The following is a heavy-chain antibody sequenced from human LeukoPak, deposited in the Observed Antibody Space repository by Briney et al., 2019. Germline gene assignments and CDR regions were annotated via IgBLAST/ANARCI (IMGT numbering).Heavy chain of an antibody. CDR3: ATHQGGYNWFDP. D-gene: IGHD3-16*01. CDR1: GGSINTYF. J-gene: IGHJ5*02. V-gene: IGHV4-59*08. CDR2: IYYTGST. Sequence: PSETLSLTCTVSGGSINTYFWTWIRQPPGRGLEWIGNIYYTGSTNYNPSLKSRVTMSLDTSKNQFSLKLSSVTAADTAVYYCATHQGGYNWFDPWGQGTLVTVSS.